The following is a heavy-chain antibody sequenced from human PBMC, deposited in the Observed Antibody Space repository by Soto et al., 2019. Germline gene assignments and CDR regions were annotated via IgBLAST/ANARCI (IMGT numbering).Heavy chain of an antibody. V-gene: IGHV3-23*01. Sequence: EVQLLESGGGLVQPGGSLRLSCAASGFTFSSYDMSWVRQAPGKGLEWVSAISGSGGSTYYADSVKGRFTISRDISKNTLYLQMNSLRAEDTAVYYCAPPKGSSFDQWGQGTLVTVSS. CDR1: GFTFSSYD. CDR2: ISGSGGST. D-gene: IGHD2-15*01. J-gene: IGHJ4*02. CDR3: APPKGSSFDQ.